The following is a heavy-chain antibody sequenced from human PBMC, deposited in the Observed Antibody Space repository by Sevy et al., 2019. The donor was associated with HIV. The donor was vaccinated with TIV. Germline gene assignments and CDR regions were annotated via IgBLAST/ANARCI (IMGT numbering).Heavy chain of an antibody. Sequence: ASVKVSCKTFGYTFKTYGISWVRQAPGQGLEWMGWISAYSGDTNFAQKFQGRVTMTTDTSTSTAYMELSSLRSDDTAVYFWASDKPQGVVIIPGSMWGGVDYWGQGTVVTVSS. D-gene: IGHD2-2*01. J-gene: IGHJ4*02. CDR3: ASDKPQGVVIIPGSMWGGVDY. V-gene: IGHV1-18*01. CDR1: GYTFKTYG. CDR2: ISAYSGDT.